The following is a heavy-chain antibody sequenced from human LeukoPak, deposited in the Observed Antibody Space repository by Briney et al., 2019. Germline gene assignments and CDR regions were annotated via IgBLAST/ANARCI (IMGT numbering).Heavy chain of an antibody. D-gene: IGHD6-19*01. CDR1: GYTFTSYY. Sequence: ASVKVSCKASGYTFTSYYMHWVRQAPGQGLEWMGIINPSGGSTSYAQKFRGRVTMTRDTSTSTVYMELSSLRSEDTAVYYCARNQQWLVPHYYYYGMDVWGQGTTVTVSS. CDR2: INPSGGST. CDR3: ARNQQWLVPHYYYYGMDV. V-gene: IGHV1-46*01. J-gene: IGHJ6*02.